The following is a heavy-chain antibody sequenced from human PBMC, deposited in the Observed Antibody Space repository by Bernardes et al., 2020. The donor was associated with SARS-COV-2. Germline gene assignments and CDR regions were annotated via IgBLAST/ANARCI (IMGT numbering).Heavy chain of an antibody. Sequence: VWSLSLSCAVSGLTSEITFSLSWMTWIRQVPGGGLEWVANINQDGSDTNFVDSVKGRFTISRDNAKNLLFLQMNSLRVEDTAIYYCARDPHYGALDYWGQGTLVTVSS. J-gene: IGHJ4*02. V-gene: IGHV3-7*01. CDR3: ARDPHYGALDY. D-gene: IGHD4-17*01. CDR2: INQDGSDT. CDR1: GLTSEITFSLSW.